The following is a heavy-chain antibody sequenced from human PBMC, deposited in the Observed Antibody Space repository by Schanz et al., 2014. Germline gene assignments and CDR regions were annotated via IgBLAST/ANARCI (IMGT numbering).Heavy chain of an antibody. V-gene: IGHV3-23*04. D-gene: IGHD4-17*01. CDR2: FIYIGGNT. CDR1: GFSFSSYA. J-gene: IGHJ3*02. CDR3: ARKMKLGVYGGTGHDSLDI. Sequence: EVQLAESGGGLVQPGGSLRLSCAASGFSFSSYAMGWVRQAPGKGLEWVSFIYIGGNTYYADSVKGRFTISRDNSKNSLYLQMNSLRAEDTAVYYCARKMKLGVYGGTGHDSLDIWGQGTMVTVSS.